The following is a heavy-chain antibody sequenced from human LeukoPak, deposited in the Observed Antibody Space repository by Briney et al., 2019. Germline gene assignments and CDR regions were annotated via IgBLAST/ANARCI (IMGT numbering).Heavy chain of an antibody. CDR1: GFTFSSYA. CDR2: ITGSGYDT. Sequence: PGGSLRLSCAASGFTFSSYAMSWVRQAPGKGLEWLSVITGSGYDTNSADSVKGRFTISRDNSKNTLYLQMNSLRAEDTAAYYCAKNLRVSSHYGIDYWGQGTLVTVSS. J-gene: IGHJ4*02. V-gene: IGHV3-23*01. CDR3: AKNLRVSSHYGIDY. D-gene: IGHD4-17*01.